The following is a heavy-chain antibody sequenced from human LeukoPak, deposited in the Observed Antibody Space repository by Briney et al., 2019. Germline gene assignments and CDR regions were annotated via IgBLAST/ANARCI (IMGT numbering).Heavy chain of an antibody. J-gene: IGHJ4*02. CDR3: ARQVRSSGWYPDY. D-gene: IGHD6-19*01. CDR1: GGSISSNSYY. Sequence: SETLSLTCTVSGGSISSNSYYWGWIRQPPGKGLEWIGSFSYIGNTYYSPSLKSRVTMSVDTSKNQFSLKLSSVTAADTAVYYCARQVRSSGWYPDYWGQGTLVTVSS. V-gene: IGHV4-39*01. CDR2: FSYIGNT.